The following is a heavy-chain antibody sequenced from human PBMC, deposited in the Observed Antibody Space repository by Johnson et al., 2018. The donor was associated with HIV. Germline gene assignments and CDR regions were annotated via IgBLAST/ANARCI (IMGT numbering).Heavy chain of an antibody. J-gene: IGHJ3*02. Sequence: VQLVESGGGLVHPGGSLRLSCAASAFTFSSYAMSWVRQAPGKGLEWVSGISGSGGNTYNADSVKGRFTISRDNSKNTLYLQMNSLRAEDTAVYYCANGGYSYGYDAFDIWGQGTMVTVSS. CDR1: AFTFSSYA. D-gene: IGHD5-18*01. CDR2: ISGSGGNT. CDR3: ANGGYSYGYDAFDI. V-gene: IGHV3-23*04.